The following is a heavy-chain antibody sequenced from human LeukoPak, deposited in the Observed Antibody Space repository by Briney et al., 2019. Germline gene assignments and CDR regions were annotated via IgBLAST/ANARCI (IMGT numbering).Heavy chain of an antibody. V-gene: IGHV1-69*01. J-gene: IGHJ4*02. Sequence: ASVKVSCKASGSTFSSYAISWVRQAPGQGLEWMGGTIPIFGTANYAQKFQGRVTITADESTSTAYMELSSLRSEDTAVYYCARDSTYYDILTGYYNRNPSDYWGQGTLVTVSS. D-gene: IGHD3-9*01. CDR2: TIPIFGTA. CDR3: ARDSTYYDILTGYYNRNPSDY. CDR1: GSTFSSYA.